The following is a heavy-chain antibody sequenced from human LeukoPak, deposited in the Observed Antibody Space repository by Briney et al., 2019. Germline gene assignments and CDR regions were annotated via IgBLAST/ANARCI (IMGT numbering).Heavy chain of an antibody. V-gene: IGHV3-48*03. CDR2: ISSSGSTI. CDR1: GFTFSSYE. CDR3: ARVATMVRVPLDALDI. J-gene: IGHJ3*02. D-gene: IGHD3-10*01. Sequence: GGSLRLSCAASGFTFSSYEMNWVRQAPGEGLEWVSYISSSGSTIYYADSVKGRFTISRDNGKNSLYLQMNSLRAEDTAVYYCARVATMVRVPLDALDIWGQGTMVSVSS.